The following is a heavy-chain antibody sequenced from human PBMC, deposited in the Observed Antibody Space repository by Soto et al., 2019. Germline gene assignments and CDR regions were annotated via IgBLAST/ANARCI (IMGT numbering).Heavy chain of an antibody. D-gene: IGHD5-18*01. CDR2: IYHSGST. J-gene: IGHJ5*02. V-gene: IGHV4-30-2*01. CDR3: ARGIQKRGGYSYGFPWSWFDP. CDR1: GGSISSGGYS. Sequence: SETLSLTCAVSGGSISSGGYSWSWIRQPPGKGLEWIGYIYHSGSTYYNPSLKSRVTISVDRSKNQFSLKLSSVTAADTAVYYCARGIQKRGGYSYGFPWSWFDPWGQGTLVT.